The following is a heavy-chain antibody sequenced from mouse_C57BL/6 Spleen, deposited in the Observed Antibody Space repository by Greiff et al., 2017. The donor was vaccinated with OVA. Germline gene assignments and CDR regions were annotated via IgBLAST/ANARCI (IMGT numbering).Heavy chain of an antibody. CDR3: ARGGSTMITEAWFAY. J-gene: IGHJ3*01. CDR2: IYPGDGDT. V-gene: IGHV1-82*01. D-gene: IGHD2-4*01. Sequence: VQLQQSGPELVKPGASVKISCKASGYAFSSSWMNWVKQRPGKGLEWIGRIYPGDGDTNYTGKFKGQATLTADKSSSTAYMQLSSRPSEDSAVYFCARGGSTMITEAWFAYWGQGTLVTVSA. CDR1: GYAFSSSW.